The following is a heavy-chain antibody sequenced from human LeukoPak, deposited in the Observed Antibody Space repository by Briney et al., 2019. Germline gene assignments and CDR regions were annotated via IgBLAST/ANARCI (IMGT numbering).Heavy chain of an antibody. V-gene: IGHV3-30-3*01. CDR2: ISYDGSNK. Sequence: PGRSLRLSCAASGFTFSSYAMHWVRQAPGKGLEWVAVISYDGSNKYYVDSVKGRFTISRDNSKNTLYLQMNSLRAEDTAVYYCARDGDSSSWYSLSLGYYYGMDVWGQGTTVTVSS. CDR3: ARDGDSSSWYSLSLGYYYGMDV. CDR1: GFTFSSYA. D-gene: IGHD6-13*01. J-gene: IGHJ6*02.